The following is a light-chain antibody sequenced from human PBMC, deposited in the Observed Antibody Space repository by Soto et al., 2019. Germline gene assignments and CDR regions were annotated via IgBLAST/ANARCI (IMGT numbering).Light chain of an antibody. CDR1: QSVNTY. CDR2: DAS. CDR3: QQRSKWPWT. V-gene: IGKV3-11*01. J-gene: IGKJ1*01. Sequence: EIVLTQSPATLSLSPGERATLSCRASQSVNTYLAWYQQKPGQAPRLLIYDASNRATGIPARFSGSGSGTDFTLTISSLEPADFAVYYCQQRSKWPWTFGQGTKVDIK.